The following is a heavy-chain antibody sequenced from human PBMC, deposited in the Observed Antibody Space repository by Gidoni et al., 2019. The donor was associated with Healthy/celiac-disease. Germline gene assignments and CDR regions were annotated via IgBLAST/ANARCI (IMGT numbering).Heavy chain of an antibody. D-gene: IGHD3-22*01. CDR2: IKSKTDGGTT. J-gene: IGHJ3*02. Sequence: EVQLVESGGGLVKPGGSLRLSCAASGFTFSTAWMSWVRQAPGKGLEWVGRIKSKTDGGTTDYAAPVKGRFTISRDDSKNTLYLQMNSLKTEDTAVYYCTTGRYYDSSGNDAFDIWGQGTMVTVSS. V-gene: IGHV3-15*01. CDR3: TTGRYYDSSGNDAFDI. CDR1: GFTFSTAW.